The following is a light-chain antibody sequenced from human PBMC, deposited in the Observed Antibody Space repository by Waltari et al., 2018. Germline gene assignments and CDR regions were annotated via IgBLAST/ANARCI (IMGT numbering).Light chain of an antibody. CDR1: QSISSW. V-gene: IGKV1-5*03. CDR2: KAS. CDR3: QQYNSYSRT. J-gene: IGKJ1*01. Sequence: DIQMTQSPSTLSASVGDRVTITCWASQSISSWLAWYQQKPGKAPKLLIYKASSLESGVPSMFSGSGSGTEFTLTISSLQPDDFATYYCQQYNSYSRTFGQGTKVEIK.